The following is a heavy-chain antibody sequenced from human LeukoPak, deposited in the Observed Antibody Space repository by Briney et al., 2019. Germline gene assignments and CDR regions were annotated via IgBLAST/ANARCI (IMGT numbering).Heavy chain of an antibody. J-gene: IGHJ5*02. CDR3: AREQSTPSRSNWFDP. V-gene: IGHV3-33*01. CDR1: GFTFSDYG. D-gene: IGHD2-15*01. CDR2: MWLDGSNK. Sequence: GGSLRLSCTASGFTFSDYGMHWIRQAPGKGLEWLAVMWLDGSNKFYADSVKGRFTISRDNSHNTLYLEMNSLRSEDTAPYYCAREQSTPSRSNWFDPWGQGTLVTVSS.